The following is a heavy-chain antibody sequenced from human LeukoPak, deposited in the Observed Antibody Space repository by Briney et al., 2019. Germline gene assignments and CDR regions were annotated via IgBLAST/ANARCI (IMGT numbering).Heavy chain of an antibody. CDR1: GYTFTGYG. J-gene: IGHJ2*01. CDR2: ISTYNGNT. D-gene: IGHD4-17*01. Sequence: ASVRASCKASGYTFTGYGITWVRQAPGQGLEWMGWISTYNGNTDYAQKLQGRVTMTTDTSTSTAYMELRSLRSDDTAVYYCARTYGDYDGSYWYFDLWGRGTLVTVSS. V-gene: IGHV1-18*01. CDR3: ARTYGDYDGSYWYFDL.